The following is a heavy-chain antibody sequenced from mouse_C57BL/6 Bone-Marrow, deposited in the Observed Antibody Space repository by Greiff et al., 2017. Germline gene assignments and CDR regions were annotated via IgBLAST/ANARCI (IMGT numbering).Heavy chain of an antibody. J-gene: IGHJ4*01. D-gene: IGHD1-1*01. CDR1: GYTFTDYY. CDR3: ARSPYYYGSSYGYYAMDY. Sequence: EVQLQQSGPELVKPGASVKISCKASGYTFTDYYMNWVKQSHGKSLEWIGDINPNNGGTSYNQKFKGKATLTVDKSSSTAYMELRSLTSEDSAVYYCARSPYYYGSSYGYYAMDYWGQGTSVTVSS. CDR2: INPNNGGT. V-gene: IGHV1-26*01.